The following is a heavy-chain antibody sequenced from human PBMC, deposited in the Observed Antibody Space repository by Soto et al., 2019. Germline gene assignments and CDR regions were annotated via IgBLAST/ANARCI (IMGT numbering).Heavy chain of an antibody. CDR2: IWYDGSNK. V-gene: IGHV3-33*01. Sequence: GGSLRLSCAASGFTFSSYGMHWVRQAPGKGLEWVAVIWYDGSNKYYADSVKGRFTISRDNSKNKLYLQMNSLRAEDTAVYYCARDRDSGYCSGGSCYRLGGMDVWGQGTTVTVSS. CDR1: GFTFSSYG. J-gene: IGHJ6*02. D-gene: IGHD2-15*01. CDR3: ARDRDSGYCSGGSCYRLGGMDV.